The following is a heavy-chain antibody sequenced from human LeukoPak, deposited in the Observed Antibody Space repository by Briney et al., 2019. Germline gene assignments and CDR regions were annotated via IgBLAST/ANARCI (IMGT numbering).Heavy chain of an antibody. CDR1: GCTFTGYY. V-gene: IGHV1-2*02. CDR3: ARDGFTYYDFWSGYYGPFDP. CDR2: INPNSGGT. J-gene: IGHJ5*02. D-gene: IGHD3-3*01. Sequence: ASVKVSCKASGCTFTGYYMHWVRQAPGQGLEWMGWINPNSGGTNYAQKFQGRVTMTRDTSISTAYMELSRLRSDDTAVYYCARDGFTYYDFWSGYYGPFDPWGQGTLVTVSS.